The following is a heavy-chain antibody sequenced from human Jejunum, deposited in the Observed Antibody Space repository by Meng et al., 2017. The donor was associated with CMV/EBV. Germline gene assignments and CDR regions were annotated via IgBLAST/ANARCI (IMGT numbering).Heavy chain of an antibody. D-gene: IGHD5-12*01. J-gene: IGHJ4*02. CDR1: GNTFRSYG. V-gene: IGHV1-18*03. Sequence: QIHLVQSGAEMKKPGASVKVSCKVSGNTFRSYGINWVRQAPGQGLEWMGWISGYNGNTNYAQRLQDRVTMTTDTSTSTAYMELRSLRSDDMAVYYCARSGINDYGFFDYWGQGTLVTVSS. CDR3: ARSGINDYGFFDY. CDR2: ISGYNGNT.